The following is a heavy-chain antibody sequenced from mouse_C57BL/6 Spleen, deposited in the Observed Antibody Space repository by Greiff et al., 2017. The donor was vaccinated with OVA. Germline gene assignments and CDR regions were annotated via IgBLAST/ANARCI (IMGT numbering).Heavy chain of an antibody. CDR3: ARRDGYPAWFAY. CDR2: IYPGSGST. CDR1: GYTFTSYW. J-gene: IGHJ3*01. D-gene: IGHD2-3*01. V-gene: IGHV1-55*01. Sequence: QVQLKQPGAELVKPGASVKMSCKASGYTFTSYWITWVKQRPGQGLEWIGDIYPGSGSTNYNEKFKSKATLTLDTSSSTAYMQLSSLTSEDSAVYYCARRDGYPAWFAYWGQGTLVTVSA.